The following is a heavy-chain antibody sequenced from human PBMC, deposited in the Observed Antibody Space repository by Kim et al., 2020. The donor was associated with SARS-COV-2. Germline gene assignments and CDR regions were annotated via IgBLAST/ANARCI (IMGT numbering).Heavy chain of an antibody. CDR3: ATTPGRSDYDSSGPNPFFDY. D-gene: IGHD3-22*01. J-gene: IGHJ4*02. Sequence: ASVKVSCKVSGYTLTELSMHWVRQAPGKGLEWMGGFDPEDGETIYAQKFQGRVTMTEDTSTDTAYMELSSLRSEDTAVYYCATTPGRSDYDSSGPNPFFDYWGQGTLVTVSS. CDR2: FDPEDGET. V-gene: IGHV1-24*01. CDR1: GYTLTELS.